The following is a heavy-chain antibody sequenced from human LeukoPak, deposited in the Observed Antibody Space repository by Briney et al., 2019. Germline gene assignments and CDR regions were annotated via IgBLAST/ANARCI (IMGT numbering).Heavy chain of an antibody. CDR1: GGSISSYY. CDR2: IYYSGGT. Sequence: SETLSLTCTVSGGSISSYYWSWIRQPPGKGLEWIGYIYYSGGTNYNPSLKSRVTISVDTSKNQFSLKLSSVTAADTAVYYCARDRPIVGATDAFDIWGQGTMVTVSS. J-gene: IGHJ3*02. D-gene: IGHD1-26*01. V-gene: IGHV4-59*01. CDR3: ARDRPIVGATDAFDI.